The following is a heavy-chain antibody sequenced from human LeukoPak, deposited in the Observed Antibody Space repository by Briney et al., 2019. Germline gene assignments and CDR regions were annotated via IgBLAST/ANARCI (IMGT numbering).Heavy chain of an antibody. CDR3: ARGRDVVVPAEPAYYYYSRDV. J-gene: IGHJ6*03. CDR1: GFTFSSYA. Sequence: GGSLRLSCAASGFTFSSYAMHWVRQAPGKGLQYVSAITSNGGSTYYANSVKGRFTISRDNSKNTLYLQMGSLRAEDMAVYFCARGRDVVVPAEPAYYYYSRDVWGKGPTVTVSS. D-gene: IGHD2-2*01. CDR2: ITSNGGST. V-gene: IGHV3-64*01.